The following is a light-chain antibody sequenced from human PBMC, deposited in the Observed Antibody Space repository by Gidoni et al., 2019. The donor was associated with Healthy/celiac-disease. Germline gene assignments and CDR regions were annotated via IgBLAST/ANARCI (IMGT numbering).Light chain of an antibody. V-gene: IGKV1-5*01. CDR1: QSISSW. J-gene: IGKJ1*01. CDR3: QQYNSYPWT. CDR2: DPS. Sequence: DIQMTQSPATLAASVGDRVTITCRASQSISSWLAWYQQKPGKAPKLLIYDPSSLESGVPSRFSGSGSGTEVTLTISSLQPDEFATYYCQQYNSYPWTFGQGTKVEIK.